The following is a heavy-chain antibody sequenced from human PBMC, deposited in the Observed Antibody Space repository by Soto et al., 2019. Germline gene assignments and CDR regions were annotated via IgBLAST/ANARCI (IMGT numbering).Heavy chain of an antibody. D-gene: IGHD5-12*01. CDR1: GFSLTSTGVA. V-gene: IGHV2-5*02. CDR2: IYWDDDK. J-gene: IGHJ4*02. Sequence: QITLEESGPTLVKPTQTLTLTCTFSGFSLTSTGVAVGWIRQPPGKALEWPALIYWDDDKRYSPSLKSRVTITKDISKNQVVLTMTNMDPVDTATYYCAHAGYSDKKWGVDSWGQGTLVTVSS. CDR3: AHAGYSDKKWGVDS.